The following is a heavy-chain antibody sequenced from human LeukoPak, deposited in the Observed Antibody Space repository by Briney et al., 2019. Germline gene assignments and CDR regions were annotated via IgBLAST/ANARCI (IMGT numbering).Heavy chain of an antibody. J-gene: IGHJ6*02. D-gene: IGHD1-26*01. CDR2: INHNSGGT. CDR3: ARAYSGSPRYYYYYGMDV. Sequence: ASVKVSCKASGYTFTGSYMHWVRQAPGQGLEWMGWINHNSGGTNYAQKFQGRVTMTRDTSISTAYMELSRLRSDDTAVYYCARAYSGSPRYYYYYGMDVWGQGTTITVSS. CDR1: GYTFTGSY. V-gene: IGHV1-2*02.